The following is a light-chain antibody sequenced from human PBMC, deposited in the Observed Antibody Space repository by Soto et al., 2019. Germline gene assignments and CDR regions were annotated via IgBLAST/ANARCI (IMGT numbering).Light chain of an antibody. V-gene: IGKV3-15*01. CDR3: QQYNNWPMYT. CDR1: QSVSSN. CDR2: GAS. J-gene: IGKJ2*01. Sequence: EIVMTQSPATLSVXPGERATLSCRASQSVSSNLAWYQPKPGQAPRLLIYGASTRATGIPARFXXXXXXXXXXXXISSLQSEDFAVYYCQQYNNWPMYTFGQGTKLEIK.